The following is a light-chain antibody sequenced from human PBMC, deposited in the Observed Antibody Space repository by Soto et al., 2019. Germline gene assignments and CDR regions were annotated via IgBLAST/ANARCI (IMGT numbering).Light chain of an antibody. CDR1: SSNIGADYE. CDR2: GNT. J-gene: IGLJ1*01. V-gene: IGLV1-40*01. Sequence: QSGLTQPPSVSGAQGQGVIISCTGGSSNIGADYEVHWYQQLPGTAPKLLIYGNTNRPSGVPDRFSGSKSGSSASLAITGLQAEDEAEYYCQSYDNTLKGCVFGTGTKVTV. CDR3: QSYDNTLKGCV.